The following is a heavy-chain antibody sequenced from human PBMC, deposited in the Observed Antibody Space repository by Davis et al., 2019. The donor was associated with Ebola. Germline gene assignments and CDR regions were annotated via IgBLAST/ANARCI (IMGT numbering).Heavy chain of an antibody. Sequence: GESLKISCKGSGYRFTSLWISWVRQMPGKGLEWMGRIDPSDSYTSYSPPFRGHVTISVDKSTSTAYLQWSSLKASDTATYYCARHKTSYGPGGMDVWGKGTAVTVSS. V-gene: IGHV5-10-1*01. D-gene: IGHD5-18*01. CDR3: ARHKTSYGPGGMDV. CDR2: IDPSDSYT. J-gene: IGHJ6*04. CDR1: GYRFTSLW.